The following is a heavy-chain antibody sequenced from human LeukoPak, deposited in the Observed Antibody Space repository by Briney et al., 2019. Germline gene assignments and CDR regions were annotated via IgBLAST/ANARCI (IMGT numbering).Heavy chain of an antibody. V-gene: IGHV5-10-1*01. CDR2: IDPSDSYT. CDR3: ARVIKGLFDY. CDR1: GYSFTSYW. Sequence: GESLRISCKCSGYSFTSYWISWVRQMPGKGLEWMGRIDPSDSYTNYSPSFQGHVTISPDKSISTAYLQWSSLKASDTAMFYCARVIKGLFDYWGQGTLVTVSS. J-gene: IGHJ4*02.